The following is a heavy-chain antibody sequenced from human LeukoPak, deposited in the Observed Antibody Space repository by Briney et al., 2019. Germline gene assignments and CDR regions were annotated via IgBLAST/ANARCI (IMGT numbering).Heavy chain of an antibody. J-gene: IGHJ4*02. V-gene: IGHV4-59*05. CDR3: ARRGGWSPIIFDY. CDR2: IYYSGST. D-gene: IGHD3-3*01. Sequence: PSETLSLTCTVSGDSISSYYCSWIRQPPGKGLEWIGSIYYSGSTYYNPSLKSRVTISVDTSKNQFSLKLSSVTAADTAVYYCARRGGWSPIIFDYWGQGTLVTVSS. CDR1: GDSISSYY.